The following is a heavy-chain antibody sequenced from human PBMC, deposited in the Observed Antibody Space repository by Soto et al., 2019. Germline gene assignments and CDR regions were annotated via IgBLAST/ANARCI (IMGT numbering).Heavy chain of an antibody. V-gene: IGHV4-31*03. J-gene: IGHJ5*02. D-gene: IGHD6-13*01. CDR2: IYYSGST. CDR1: GGSISSGGYY. Sequence: QVQLQESGPGLVKPSQTLSLTCTVSGGSISSGGYYWSWIRQHPGKGLGWIGYIYYSGSTYYNPSLSSRVTISVDTSKNQFSLKLSSVTAEDTAVYYCARAAHYSSPFRWFDPWGQGTLVTVSS. CDR3: ARAAHYSSPFRWFDP.